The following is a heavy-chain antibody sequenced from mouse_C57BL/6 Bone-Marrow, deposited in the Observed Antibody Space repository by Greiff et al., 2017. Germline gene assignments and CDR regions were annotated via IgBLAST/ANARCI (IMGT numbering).Heavy chain of an antibody. CDR1: GYTFTSYW. Sequence: VQLQQPGAELVMPGASVKLSCKASGYTFTSYWMHWVKQRPGQGLEWIGEIDPSDSYTNYNQKFKGKSTLTVDKSSSTAYLQLSSLTSDDSAVDYCARRSSKGGYAMDYWGQGTSVTVSS. J-gene: IGHJ4*01. V-gene: IGHV1-69*01. D-gene: IGHD1-1*01. CDR2: IDPSDSYT. CDR3: ARRSSKGGYAMDY.